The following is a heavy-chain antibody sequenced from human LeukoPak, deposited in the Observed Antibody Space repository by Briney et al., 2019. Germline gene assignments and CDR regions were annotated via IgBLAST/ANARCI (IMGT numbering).Heavy chain of an antibody. CDR2: IYHSGST. J-gene: IGHJ6*03. V-gene: IGHV4-38-2*01. D-gene: IGHD3-10*01. CDR3: ARLYMVPSYYYYYMDV. Sequence: SETLSLTCAVSGYSISSGYYWGWIRQPPGKGLEWIGSIYHSGSTYYNPSLKSRVTISVDTSKNQFSLKLSSVTAADTAVYSCARLYMVPSYYYYYMDVWGKGTTVTVSS. CDR1: GYSISSGYY.